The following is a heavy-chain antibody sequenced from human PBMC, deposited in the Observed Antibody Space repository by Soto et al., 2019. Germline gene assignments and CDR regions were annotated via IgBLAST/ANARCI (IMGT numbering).Heavy chain of an antibody. V-gene: IGHV1-8*01. Sequence: ASVEVSCKASGYTFTSYDINWVRQATGQGLEWMGWMNPNTGHTGYAQEFQGRVTMTRDTSMSTAYMELTSLRSEDTAVYYCARVMRYCSSTSCSLMDYWGQGTLVTVSS. D-gene: IGHD2-2*01. CDR2: MNPNTGHT. CDR3: ARVMRYCSSTSCSLMDY. J-gene: IGHJ4*02. CDR1: GYTFTSYD.